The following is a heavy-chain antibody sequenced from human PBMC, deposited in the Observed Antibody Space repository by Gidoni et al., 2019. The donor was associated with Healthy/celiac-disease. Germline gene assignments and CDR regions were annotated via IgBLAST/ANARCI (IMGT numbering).Heavy chain of an antibody. J-gene: IGHJ6*02. D-gene: IGHD2-2*01. CDR3: AKDRQRSCSSTSCYAEYYYYGMDV. CDR1: GFTFSSYG. V-gene: IGHV3-30*18. CDR2: ISYDGSNK. Sequence: QVQLVESGGGVVQPGRSLRLSCAASGFTFSSYGMHWVRQGPGKGLEWVAVISYDGSNKYYADSVKGRFTISRDNSKNTLYLQMNSLRAEDTAVYYCAKDRQRSCSSTSCYAEYYYYGMDVWGQGTTVTVSS.